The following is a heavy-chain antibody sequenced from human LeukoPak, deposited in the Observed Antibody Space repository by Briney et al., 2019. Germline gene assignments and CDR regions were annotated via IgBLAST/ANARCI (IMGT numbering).Heavy chain of an antibody. V-gene: IGHV3-33*01. Sequence: PGVSLRLACAASGFTFSSYGMHWVRQAPGKGLEWVAVIWYDGSNKYYADSVKGRFTISRDNSKNTLYLQMNSLRAEDTAVYYCARDRRHAFDIWGQGTMVTVSS. J-gene: IGHJ3*02. CDR1: GFTFSSYG. CDR2: IWYDGSNK. CDR3: ARDRRHAFDI.